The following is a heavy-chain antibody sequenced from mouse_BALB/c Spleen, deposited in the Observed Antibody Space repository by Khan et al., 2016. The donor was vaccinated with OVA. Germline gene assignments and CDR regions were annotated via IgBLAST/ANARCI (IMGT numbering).Heavy chain of an antibody. CDR3: ARRAYYGNWYFDV. CDR2: ISYSGST. J-gene: IGHJ1*01. V-gene: IGHV3-2*02. CDR1: GYSITSDYA. D-gene: IGHD2-1*01. Sequence: EVQLQESGPGLVKPSQSLSLTCTVTGYSITSDYAWNWIRQFPGNKLEWMGYISYSGSTNYNPSLKSRISITRDTSKNQFFLQLNSVTTEDTGTYYCARRAYYGNWYFDVWGAGATVTVS.